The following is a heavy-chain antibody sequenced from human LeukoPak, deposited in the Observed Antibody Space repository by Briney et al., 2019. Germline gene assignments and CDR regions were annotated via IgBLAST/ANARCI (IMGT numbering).Heavy chain of an antibody. CDR2: ISTSSSFI. CDR3: ARVVSYYYYMDV. CDR1: GFTFSPYS. V-gene: IGHV3-21*01. J-gene: IGHJ6*03. Sequence: GSLRLSCAASGFTFSPYSMNWVRQAPGKGLEWVSFISTSSSFIYYADSVKGRFTISRDNAKNSLYLQMNSLRADDTAVYYCARVVSYYYYMDVWGKGTTVTVSS.